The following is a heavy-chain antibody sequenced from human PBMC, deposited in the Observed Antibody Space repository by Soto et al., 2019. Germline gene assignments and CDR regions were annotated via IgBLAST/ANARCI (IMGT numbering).Heavy chain of an antibody. V-gene: IGHV5-10-1*01. D-gene: IGHD3-22*01. CDR1: GYSFAGYW. CDR2: IDPSDSQT. CDR3: ARQIYDSDTGPNFQYYFDS. J-gene: IGHJ4*02. Sequence: HGESLKISCKGSGYSFAGYWITWVRQKPGKGLEWMGRIDPSDSQTYYSPSFRGHVTISVTKSITTVFLQWGSLRASDTAMYYCARQIYDSDTGPNFQYYFDSWGQGTPVTVSS.